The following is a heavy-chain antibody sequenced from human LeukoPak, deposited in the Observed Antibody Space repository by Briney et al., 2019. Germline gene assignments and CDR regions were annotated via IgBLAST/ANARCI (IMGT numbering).Heavy chain of an antibody. V-gene: IGHV3-7*01. CDR1: GFTFSGYW. CDR2: IKQDGSEK. D-gene: IGHD6-13*01. J-gene: IGHJ4*02. Sequence: GGSLRLSCAASGFTFSGYWMTWVRQAPGKGLEWVANIKQDGSEKYYVDSVRGRFTISRDNTENSLYLQMNSLRAEDTAVYYCARMSSSSWYVCDYWDQGTLVTVSS. CDR3: ARMSSSSWYVCDY.